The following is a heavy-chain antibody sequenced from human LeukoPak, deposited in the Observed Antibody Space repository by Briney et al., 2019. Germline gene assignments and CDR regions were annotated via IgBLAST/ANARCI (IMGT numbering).Heavy chain of an antibody. J-gene: IGHJ4*02. CDR1: GYTFMNYD. Sequence: ASVKVSCKASGYTFMNYDINWVRQAPGQGLEWMGWMNPNSGNTGYAQKFQGRVTMTRNTSISTAYMELSSLRSEDTAVYYCARGYTGDLDYWGQGTLVTVSS. D-gene: IGHD7-27*01. V-gene: IGHV1-8*01. CDR3: ARGYTGDLDY. CDR2: MNPNSGNT.